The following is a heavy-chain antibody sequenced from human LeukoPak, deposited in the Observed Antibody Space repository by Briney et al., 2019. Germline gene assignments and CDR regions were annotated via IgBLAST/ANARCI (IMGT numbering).Heavy chain of an antibody. CDR1: GYTFTGYY. J-gene: IGHJ5*02. V-gene: IGHV1-2*02. CDR2: INPNSGGT. Sequence: ASVKVSCKASGYTFTGYYMHWVRQAPGQGPEWMGWINPNSGGTIYAQKFQGRVTMTRDTSISTVYMELSRPRSDDTAVYYCARAPPITRGPFDPWGQGTLVTVSS. D-gene: IGHD3-10*01. CDR3: ARAPPITRGPFDP.